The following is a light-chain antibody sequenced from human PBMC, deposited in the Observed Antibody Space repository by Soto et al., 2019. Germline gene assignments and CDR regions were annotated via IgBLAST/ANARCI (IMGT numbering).Light chain of an antibody. J-gene: IGKJ1*01. V-gene: IGKV1-6*01. Sequence: AIQMTQSPSSLSASVGDSVTISCRASQAIRNDLGWYQQKPGKAPNFLIYGASSLESGVPSRFSDSGSGTDFTLTISSLQPEDFATYYCLQDNNYPWTFGQGTKVEI. CDR1: QAIRND. CDR2: GAS. CDR3: LQDNNYPWT.